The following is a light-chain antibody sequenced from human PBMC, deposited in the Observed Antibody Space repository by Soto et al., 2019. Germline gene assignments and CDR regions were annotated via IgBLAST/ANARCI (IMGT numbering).Light chain of an antibody. CDR3: QQYNNWPWT. J-gene: IGKJ1*01. V-gene: IGKV3-15*01. CDR2: GAS. CDR1: QSISDT. Sequence: EIVMTQSPATLSVSPGGRGPLSWRASQSISDTLAWYQQNPGQAPRLLIYGASTRAPGFPARFSGSGSGTDFTLTISSLQSEDFAVYYCQQYNNWPWTFGQGTKVDNK.